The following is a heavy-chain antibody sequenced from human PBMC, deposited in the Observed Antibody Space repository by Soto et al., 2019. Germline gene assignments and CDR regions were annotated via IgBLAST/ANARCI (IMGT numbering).Heavy chain of an antibody. CDR2: IYYSGST. D-gene: IGHD6-6*01. CDR3: ARDGERIAARRWFDP. J-gene: IGHJ5*02. CDR1: GGSISSYY. Sequence: SETLSLTCTVSGGSISSYYWSWIRQPPGKGLEWIGYIYYSGSTNYNPSLKSRVTISVDTSKNQFSLKLSSVTAADTAVYYCARDGERIAARRWFDPWGQGTLVTVSS. V-gene: IGHV4-59*01.